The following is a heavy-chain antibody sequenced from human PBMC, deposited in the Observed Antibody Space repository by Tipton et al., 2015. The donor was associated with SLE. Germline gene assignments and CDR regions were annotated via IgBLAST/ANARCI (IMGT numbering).Heavy chain of an antibody. CDR2: INYSGST. CDR1: GGSFSGYY. V-gene: IGHV4-34*01. CDR3: ARGPRSIEIPASGVIAY. J-gene: IGHJ4*02. Sequence: TLSLTCVVYGGSFSGYYWSWIRQPPGKGLEWIGEINYSGSTNYSPSLKSRVTISVDTSKNQFSLKLSSVTAADTAVYYCARGPRSIEIPASGVIAYWGQGSLVTVYS. D-gene: IGHD2-8*01.